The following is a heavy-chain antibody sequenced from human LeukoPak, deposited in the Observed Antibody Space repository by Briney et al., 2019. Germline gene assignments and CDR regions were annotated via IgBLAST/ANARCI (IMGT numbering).Heavy chain of an antibody. J-gene: IGHJ4*02. V-gene: IGHV3-48*03. CDR2: ISESGTST. CDR1: GFTFNNYE. CDR3: AKDRGSYRHFDY. D-gene: IGHD1-26*01. Sequence: PGGSLRLSCAASGFTFNNYEMNWVRQAPGKGLERVSYISESGTSTYYADSVKGRFTISRENADNSVYLQMNSLRAEDTAVYYCAKDRGSYRHFDYWGQGTLGTVSS.